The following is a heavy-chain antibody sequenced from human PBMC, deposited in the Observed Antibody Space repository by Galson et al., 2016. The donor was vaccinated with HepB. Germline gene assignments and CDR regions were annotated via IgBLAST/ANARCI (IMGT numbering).Heavy chain of an antibody. V-gene: IGHV6-1*01. CDR3: TRGYMHTGMNV. CDR1: GDSVTNDDTI. CDR2: TYYRSQWFN. J-gene: IGHJ6*02. D-gene: IGHD5-18*01. Sequence: CAISGDSVTNDDTIWNWIRQSPSRGLEWLGRTYYRSQWFNVYAVSVKSRITINSDTSRNQFSLQLDSVTPDDTAAYFCTRGYMHTGMNVWGQGTTVTVSS.